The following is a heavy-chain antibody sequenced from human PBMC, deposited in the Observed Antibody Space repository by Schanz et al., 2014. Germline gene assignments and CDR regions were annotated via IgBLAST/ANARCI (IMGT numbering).Heavy chain of an antibody. Sequence: QVQLVQSGAEVRKPGSSVRVSCKASGGTFTSYAFSWVRQAPGQGLEWMGRIIPIVDITNYAQKFLGRVTNTADKSTSTAYMELKSLRSADTAVYYCATIGVNDYWRFGLDLWGQGTTVIVSS. CDR2: IIPIVDIT. CDR1: GGTFTSYA. CDR3: ATIGVNDYWRFGLDL. V-gene: IGHV1-69*04. J-gene: IGHJ6*02. D-gene: IGHD3-16*01.